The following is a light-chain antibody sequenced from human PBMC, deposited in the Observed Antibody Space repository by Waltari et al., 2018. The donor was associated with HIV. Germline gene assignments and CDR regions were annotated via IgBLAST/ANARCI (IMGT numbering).Light chain of an antibody. Sequence: QSVLTQPPSASGTPGQRVTISCSGSSTNIGSNTVNWYQQLPGTATKVLLYSNNPRPSWVPDRFSGSNSDTSASLAISGLQSEDEADYYCAAWDDSLGGVVFGGGTKLTVL. CDR3: AAWDDSLGGVV. J-gene: IGLJ3*02. V-gene: IGLV1-44*01. CDR1: STNIGSNT. CDR2: SNN.